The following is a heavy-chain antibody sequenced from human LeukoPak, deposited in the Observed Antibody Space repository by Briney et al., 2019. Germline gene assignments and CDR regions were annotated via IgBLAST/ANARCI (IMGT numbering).Heavy chain of an antibody. Sequence: GGSLRLSCAASGFTLSSRWMHWVRHDPGKGLVSVSRIESDGRTTYADSVKGRFIISRDNAKTTLYLQINRLRVEDTAVYYCARAGRCPDYWGQGTLVTVSS. V-gene: IGHV3-74*01. CDR3: ARAGRCPDY. CDR1: GFTLSSRW. CDR2: IESDGRT. D-gene: IGHD6-19*01. J-gene: IGHJ4*02.